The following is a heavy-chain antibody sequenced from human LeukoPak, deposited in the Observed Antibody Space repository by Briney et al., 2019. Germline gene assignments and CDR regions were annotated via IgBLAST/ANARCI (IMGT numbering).Heavy chain of an antibody. CDR2: IKQDGREK. CDR1: RFTFSTYW. V-gene: IGHV3-7*03. J-gene: IGHJ4*02. CDR3: ARDISPYYYGSGRNLFDY. D-gene: IGHD3-10*01. Sequence: GGSLRLSCAAPRFTFSTYWMNSVRQAPGKGLQRVANIKQDGREKYYLDSLKGQFTISRDNAKKSLYLQMNSLRAEDTAVYYCARDISPYYYGSGRNLFDYWGQGTLVTVSS.